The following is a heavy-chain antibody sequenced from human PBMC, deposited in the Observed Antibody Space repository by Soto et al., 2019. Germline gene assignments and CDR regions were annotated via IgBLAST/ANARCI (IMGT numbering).Heavy chain of an antibody. Sequence: QITLKESGPTLVKPTQTLTLTCTFSGFSLSTSGVGVGWIRQPPGKALEGPALIYWDDDKRYSPSLKSRLTITKDTSKNQVVLTMTNMDPVDTATFCRAHSITMLVVPYFDYWGQGTLVTVSS. J-gene: IGHJ4*02. D-gene: IGHD3-22*01. CDR2: IYWDDDK. CDR3: AHSITMLVVPYFDY. V-gene: IGHV2-5*02. CDR1: GFSLSTSGVG.